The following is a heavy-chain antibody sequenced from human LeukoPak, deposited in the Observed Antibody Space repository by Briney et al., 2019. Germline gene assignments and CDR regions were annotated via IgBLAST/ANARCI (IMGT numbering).Heavy chain of an antibody. CDR1: GYTSTSYY. J-gene: IGHJ6*03. CDR3: ARDGVAASDYYYYYYMDV. V-gene: IGHV1-46*01. D-gene: IGHD6-13*01. Sequence: GASVKVSCKASGYTSTSYYMHWVRQAPGQGLEWMGIINPSGGSTSYAQKFQGRVTMTRDMSTSTVYMELSSLRSEDTAVYYCARDGVAASDYYYYYYMDVWGKGTTVTVSS. CDR2: INPSGGST.